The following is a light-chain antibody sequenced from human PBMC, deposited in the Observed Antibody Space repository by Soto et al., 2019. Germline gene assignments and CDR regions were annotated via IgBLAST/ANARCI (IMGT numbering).Light chain of an antibody. J-gene: IGLJ3*02. V-gene: IGLV2-23*01. CDR2: EGS. CDR1: SSNVGSYNL. CDR3: CSYAGTITFWV. Sequence: QSALTQPASVSGSPGQSITISCTGTSSNVGSYNLVSWYQQHPGKAPKLMIYEGSKRPSGLSNRFSGSKSGNTASLTISGLQAEDEANYYCCSYAGTITFWVFGGGTKLTVL.